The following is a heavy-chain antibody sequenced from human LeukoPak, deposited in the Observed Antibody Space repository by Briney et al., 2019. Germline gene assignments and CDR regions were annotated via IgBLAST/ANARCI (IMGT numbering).Heavy chain of an antibody. V-gene: IGHV4-39*02. CDR1: GGSISSTNSY. CDR2: MFYSGNT. Sequence: SETLSLTCSVSGGSISSTNSYWDWIRQPPGKGLEWIGSMFYSGNTYYTPSLKSRVTISVDTSQNHISLKLTSMTAADTAIYFCASKLQWLFAFDVWGQGTLVTVSS. D-gene: IGHD2-2*01. J-gene: IGHJ3*01. CDR3: ASKLQWLFAFDV.